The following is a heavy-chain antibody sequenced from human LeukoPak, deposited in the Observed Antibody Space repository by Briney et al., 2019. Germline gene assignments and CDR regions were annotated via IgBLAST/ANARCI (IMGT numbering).Heavy chain of an antibody. D-gene: IGHD2-2*01. CDR1: GASISSYY. CDR3: ARSLVVPAAHNDYYYYGMDV. V-gene: IGHV4-4*07. Sequence: KPSETLSLTCTVSGASISSYYWSWIRQPAGKGLEWLGRIYTSGSTNYNPSLKSRVTMSVDTSKNQFSLKLSSVTAADTAVYYCARSLVVPAAHNDYYYYGMDVWGQGTTVTVSS. J-gene: IGHJ6*02. CDR2: IYTSGST.